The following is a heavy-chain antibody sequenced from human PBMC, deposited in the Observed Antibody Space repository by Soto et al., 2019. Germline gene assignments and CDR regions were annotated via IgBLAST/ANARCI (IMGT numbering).Heavy chain of an antibody. V-gene: IGHV3-33*01. CDR1: GFSFSAHG. D-gene: IGHD2-21*02. CDR3: ARDDLFGDNGLDH. Sequence: QVQLVESGGGVVRPGTSLRLSCAATGFSFSAHGMHWVRQAPGKGLEWLAVINDGSEEGYADSVRGRFTISRDNARNILYLQMDNLRAEDSALYYWARDDLFGDNGLDHWGQGTLVTVSS. CDR2: INDGSEE. J-gene: IGHJ4*02.